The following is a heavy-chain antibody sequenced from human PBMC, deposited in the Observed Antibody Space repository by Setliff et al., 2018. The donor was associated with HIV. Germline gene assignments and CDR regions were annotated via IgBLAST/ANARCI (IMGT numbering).Heavy chain of an antibody. D-gene: IGHD3-10*01. CDR2: VNPNSGDA. V-gene: IGHV1-2*02. J-gene: IGHJ6*02. Sequence: ASVKVSCKASGYTFTGHYLHWVRQAPGRGLEWLGWVNPNSGDAIYAQNFQGRVTMTRDTSINAAYMELRGLRSDGTAVYYCARNFGLSPSGKYYYYYGMDIWGQGTTVTVSS. CDR3: ARNFGLSPSGKYYYYYGMDI. CDR1: GYTFTGHY.